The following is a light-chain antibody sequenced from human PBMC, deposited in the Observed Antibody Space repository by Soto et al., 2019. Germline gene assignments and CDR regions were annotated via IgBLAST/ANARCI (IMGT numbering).Light chain of an antibody. CDR3: SSYTSSSTLV. CDR2: DVS. J-gene: IGLJ2*01. V-gene: IGLV2-14*01. CDR1: SSDVGGYSY. Sequence: QSALTQPASVSGSPGQSITISCTGTSSDVGGYSYVSWYQQHPGKAPKLMIYDVSNRPSGVSNRFSGSKSGNTASLTISGLQAEGAADYYCSSYTSSSTLVFGGGTQLTVL.